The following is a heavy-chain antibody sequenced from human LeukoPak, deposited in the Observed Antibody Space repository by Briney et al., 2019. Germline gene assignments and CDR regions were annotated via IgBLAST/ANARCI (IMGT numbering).Heavy chain of an antibody. CDR3: ARAGNLGNYYYYYGMDV. V-gene: IGHV4-59*08. CDR2: IYYSGST. D-gene: IGHD3-10*01. CDR1: GGSISSYY. J-gene: IGHJ6*02. Sequence: SETLSLTCTVSGGSISSYYWRWIRQPPGKGLEWTGYIYYSGSTNYNPSLKSRVTISVDTSKNQFSLKLSSVTAADTAVYYCARAGNLGNYYYYYGMDVWGQGTTVTVSS.